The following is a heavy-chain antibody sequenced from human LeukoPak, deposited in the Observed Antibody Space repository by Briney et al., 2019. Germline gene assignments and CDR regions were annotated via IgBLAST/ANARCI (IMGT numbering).Heavy chain of an antibody. Sequence: PAETLSLTCTVSGGSISSSTYYWGWIRQPPGKGLEWIGSMYYTGRTYYNPSLKSRVTISVDTSKNQFSLRLRSVTAADTAVYYCARQGGSYIWFDRWGQGTLVTVSS. CDR1: GGSISSSTYY. J-gene: IGHJ5*02. CDR3: ARQGGSYIWFDR. D-gene: IGHD1-26*01. CDR2: MYYTGRT. V-gene: IGHV4-39*01.